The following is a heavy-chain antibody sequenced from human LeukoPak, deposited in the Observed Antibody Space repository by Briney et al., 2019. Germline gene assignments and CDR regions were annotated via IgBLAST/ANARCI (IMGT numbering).Heavy chain of an antibody. CDR1: GYIFTGYY. J-gene: IGHJ4*02. V-gene: IGHV1-2*02. D-gene: IGHD6-13*01. CDR3: ARDPFAAGDY. Sequence: ASVKVSCKASGYIFTGYYMHWVRQAPGQGLEWMGWINPNSGGTNYAQKFQGRVTMTRDTSTSTAYMELRSLRSDDTAVYYCARDPFAAGDYWGQGTLVTVSS. CDR2: INPNSGGT.